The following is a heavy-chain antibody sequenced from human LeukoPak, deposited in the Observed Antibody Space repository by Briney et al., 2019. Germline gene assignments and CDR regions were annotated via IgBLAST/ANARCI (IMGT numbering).Heavy chain of an antibody. CDR3: ARVRITMASEFDP. CDR1: GYTFTSYD. Sequence: GASVKVSCKASGYTFTSYDINWVRQATGQGLEWMGWMNPNSGNTGYAQKFQGRVTMTRNTSISTAYMELSSLRSDDTAVYYCARVRITMASEFDPWGQGTLVTVSS. J-gene: IGHJ5*02. V-gene: IGHV1-8*01. CDR2: MNPNSGNT. D-gene: IGHD3-10*01.